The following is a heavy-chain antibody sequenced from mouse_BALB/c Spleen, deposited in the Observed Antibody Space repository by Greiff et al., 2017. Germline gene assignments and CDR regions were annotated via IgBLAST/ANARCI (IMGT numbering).Heavy chain of an antibody. Sequence: EVKLVESGGGLVKPGGSLKLSCAASGFTFSSYAMSWVRQTPEKRLEWVASISSGGSTYYPDSVKGRFTISRDNARNILYLQMSSLRSEDTAMYYCARTLIYYGNYRLDYWGQGTTLTVSS. CDR1: GFTFSSYA. CDR2: ISSGGST. V-gene: IGHV5-6-5*01. J-gene: IGHJ2*01. D-gene: IGHD2-1*01. CDR3: ARTLIYYGNYRLDY.